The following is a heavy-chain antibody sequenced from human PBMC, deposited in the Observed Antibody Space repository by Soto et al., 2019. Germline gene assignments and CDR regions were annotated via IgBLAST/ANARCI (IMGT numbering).Heavy chain of an antibody. Sequence: GGSLRLSCAASGFIFDDYGMSWVRQVPGKGLEWVSGINWNGGSASYADSVKARSTISRDNAKNSLYLQMNSLRAEDTALYHCARAFSGGAYYMDVWGKGTTVTVSS. V-gene: IGHV3-20*01. CDR2: INWNGGSA. CDR3: ARAFSGGAYYMDV. J-gene: IGHJ6*03. CDR1: GFIFDDYG. D-gene: IGHD3-16*01.